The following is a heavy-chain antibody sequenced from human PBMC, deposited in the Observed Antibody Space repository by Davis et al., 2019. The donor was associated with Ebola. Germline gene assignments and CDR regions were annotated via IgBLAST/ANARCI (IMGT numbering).Heavy chain of an antibody. CDR3: ATTPRYGNYGAYFAS. CDR1: GGSMSSHY. V-gene: IGHV4-59*11. Sequence: GSLRLSCTVSGGSMSSHYWSWIRQPPGRGLEWIGNMYYSGTTNYNPSLMGRVSISGDLSRNQFSLTLNSVTAADTAIYYCATTPRYGNYGAYFASWGQGNLVTV. D-gene: IGHD5-24*01. J-gene: IGHJ4*02. CDR2: MYYSGTT.